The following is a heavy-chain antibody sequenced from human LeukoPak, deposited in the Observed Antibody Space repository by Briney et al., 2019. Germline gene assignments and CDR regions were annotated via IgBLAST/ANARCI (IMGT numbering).Heavy chain of an antibody. D-gene: IGHD3-9*01. V-gene: IGHV3-7*01. J-gene: IGHJ4*02. CDR1: GFTVSSNY. CDR2: IKQDGSEK. Sequence: GGSLRLSCAASGFTVSSNYMSWVRQAPGKGLEWVANIKQDGSEKYYVASVKGRFTISRDNAKNSLYLQMNSLRAEDTAVYYCARMDGIRYFDWLLYFDYWGQGTLVTVSS. CDR3: ARMDGIRYFDWLLYFDY.